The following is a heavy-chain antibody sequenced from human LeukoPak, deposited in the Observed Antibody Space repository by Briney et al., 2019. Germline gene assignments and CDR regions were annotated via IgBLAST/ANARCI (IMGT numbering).Heavy chain of an antibody. J-gene: IGHJ6*03. V-gene: IGHV1-2*02. CDR1: GYTFSAYY. D-gene: IGHD3-10*01. CDR3: ARTFFSGSGTSFYYYMDV. CDR2: INPNTGGT. Sequence: GAPVKVSCKASGYTFSAYYLNWVRQAPGQGLEWMGWINPNTGGTNYAQKFQGRVTMTRDMSISTVYMELSSLRYDDSAVFYCARTFFSGSGTSFYYYMDVWGKGTTVTISS.